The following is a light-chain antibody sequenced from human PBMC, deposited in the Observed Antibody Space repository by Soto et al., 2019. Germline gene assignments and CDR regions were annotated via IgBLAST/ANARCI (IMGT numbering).Light chain of an antibody. CDR2: DNN. Sequence: QSVLTQPPSVSAAPGQKVTISXXXXXXNIGNNYVSWYQQLPGTAPKLLIYDNNKRPSGIPDRFSGSKSGTSATLGITGLQTGDEADYYCGTWDSSLSAVFGGGTKLTVL. CDR1: XXNIGNNY. V-gene: IGLV1-51*01. J-gene: IGLJ2*01. CDR3: GTWDSSLSAV.